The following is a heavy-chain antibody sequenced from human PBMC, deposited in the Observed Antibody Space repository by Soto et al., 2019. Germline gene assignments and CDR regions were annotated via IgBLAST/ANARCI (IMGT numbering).Heavy chain of an antibody. CDR1: GGSFSCYY. CDR3: ARGLKQQLEKGWFDP. J-gene: IGHJ5*02. CDR2: INHSGST. D-gene: IGHD6-13*01. Sequence: SETLSLTCAVYGGSFSCYYWSWIRQPPGRGLEWIGEINHSGSTNYNPSLKSRVTISVDTSKNQFSLKLSSVTAADTAVYYCARGLKQQLEKGWFDPGGQGTLVTVSS. V-gene: IGHV4-34*01.